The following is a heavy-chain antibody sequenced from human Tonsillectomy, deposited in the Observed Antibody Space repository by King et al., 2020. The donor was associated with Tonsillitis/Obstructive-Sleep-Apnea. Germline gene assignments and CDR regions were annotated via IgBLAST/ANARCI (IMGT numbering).Heavy chain of an antibody. J-gene: IGHJ4*02. Sequence: VQLVESGGGLVKPGGSLRLSCAASGFTFSDYYMSWIRQAPGKGLEWVSYISISSSYANYADSVKGRFTITRDNAKNSLYLKMNSLRAEDTAVYYCARVHGYSSSWYYFDYWGQGTLVTVSS. CDR3: ARVHGYSSSWYYFDY. V-gene: IGHV3-11*05. CDR2: ISISSSYA. CDR1: GFTFSDYY. D-gene: IGHD6-13*01.